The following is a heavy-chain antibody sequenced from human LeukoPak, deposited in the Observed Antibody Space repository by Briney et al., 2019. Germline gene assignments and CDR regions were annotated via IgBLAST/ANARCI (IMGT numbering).Heavy chain of an antibody. CDR2: INHSGST. Sequence: SETLSLTCAVYGGSFSGYYLSWIRQPPGKGLEWIGEINHSGSTNYNPSLKSRVTISVDTSKNQFSLKLSSVTAADTAVYYCARHIVVVPAAIHHFDYWGQGTLVTVSS. CDR1: GGSFSGYY. CDR3: ARHIVVVPAAIHHFDY. V-gene: IGHV4-34*01. J-gene: IGHJ4*02. D-gene: IGHD2-2*02.